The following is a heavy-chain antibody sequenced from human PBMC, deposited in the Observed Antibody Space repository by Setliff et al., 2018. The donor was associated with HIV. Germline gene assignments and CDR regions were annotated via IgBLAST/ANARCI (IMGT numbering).Heavy chain of an antibody. D-gene: IGHD2-15*01. J-gene: IGHJ1*01. V-gene: IGHV1-3*01. Sequence: ASVKVSCKASGYTFTSFAMHWVRQAPGQRLEWMGWINAGNGNTKYSQKFQGRVSITRDTSASTAYMELSSLRSEDTAVYFCSSSPRGLGGAATGRRYLHHWGQGTLVTVSS. CDR2: INAGNGNT. CDR1: GYTFTSFA. CDR3: SSSPRGLGGAATGRRYLHH.